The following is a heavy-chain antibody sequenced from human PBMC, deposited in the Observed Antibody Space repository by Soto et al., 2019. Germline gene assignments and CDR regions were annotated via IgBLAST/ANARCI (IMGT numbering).Heavy chain of an antibody. D-gene: IGHD2-2*01. Sequence: PGGSLRLSCAASGFTVSRYGLHGVGQAPGKGLEWVAFISNDGNNKFYADSLKGRISISRDFSRNTLYLQMSRLRAEDTALYYCARDLCSTTSCHLDVWGQGTTVTVSS. J-gene: IGHJ6*02. CDR2: ISNDGNNK. CDR3: ARDLCSTTSCHLDV. CDR1: GFTVSRYG. V-gene: IGHV3-30-3*01.